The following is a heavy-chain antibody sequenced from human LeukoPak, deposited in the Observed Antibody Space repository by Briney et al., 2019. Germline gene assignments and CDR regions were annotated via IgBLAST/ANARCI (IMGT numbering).Heavy chain of an antibody. CDR3: ARGGIQLPDY. CDR2: TYYRGSS. D-gene: IGHD1-26*01. J-gene: IGHJ4*02. V-gene: IGHV4-61*01. CDR1: GGSISSGSYY. Sequence: SETLSLTCTVSGGSISSGSYYWSWIRQSPGMGLEWLGSTYYRGSSNYNPSLKSRVTISLDTFRNQFFLRLSSVTAADTAVYYCARGGIQLPDYWGQGTLVSVSS.